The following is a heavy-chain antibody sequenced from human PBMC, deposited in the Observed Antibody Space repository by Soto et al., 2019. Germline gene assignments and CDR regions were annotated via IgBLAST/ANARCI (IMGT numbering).Heavy chain of an antibody. J-gene: IGHJ5*02. V-gene: IGHV5-51*01. CDR3: ASQKTVIRGPLSSNWFDP. CDR1: GYTFTDYW. D-gene: IGHD1-1*01. CDR2: IYPGDSDT. Sequence: GESLKISCKGYGYTFTDYWIGWVRQMPGKGLELIGLIYPGDSDTRYSPSFQGRVTISADKSISTAFLQWSSLRASDTAMYYCASQKTVIRGPLSSNWFDPWGQGTLVTVSS.